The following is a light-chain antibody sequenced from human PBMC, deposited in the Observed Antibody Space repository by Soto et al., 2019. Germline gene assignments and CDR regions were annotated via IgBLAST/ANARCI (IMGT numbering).Light chain of an antibody. Sequence: DIQLTQSPSSLSASVGDRVTITCRASQAISTYLVWYQQKPGTVPKLLIFAASTLQSGVPSRFSGSESGTDFTLTISSLQPEDVATYYCQNYNGAPWTFGQGTKVEIK. J-gene: IGKJ1*01. V-gene: IGKV1-27*01. CDR3: QNYNGAPWT. CDR1: QAISTY. CDR2: AAS.